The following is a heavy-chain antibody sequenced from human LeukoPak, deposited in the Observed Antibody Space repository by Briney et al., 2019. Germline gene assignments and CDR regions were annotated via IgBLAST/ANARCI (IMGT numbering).Heavy chain of an antibody. CDR3: ARGVDGYTRNSASDAFDI. J-gene: IGHJ3*02. V-gene: IGHV1-69*05. CDR2: IIPIFGTA. CDR1: GGTFSSYA. Sequence: GASVKVSCKASGGTFSSYAISWVRQAPGQGLEWMGGIIPIFGTANYAQKFQGRVTITTDESTSTAYVELSSLRSEDTAVYYCARGVDGYTRNSASDAFDIWGQGTMVTVSS. D-gene: IGHD5-24*01.